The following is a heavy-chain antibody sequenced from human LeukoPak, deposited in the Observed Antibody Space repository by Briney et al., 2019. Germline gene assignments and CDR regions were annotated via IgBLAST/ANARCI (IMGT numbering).Heavy chain of an antibody. V-gene: IGHV3-15*01. CDR2: IKSKTDGGTT. CDR3: TTEGTKDIYDYVWGSYRYATGFDY. CDR1: GFTFSNAW. J-gene: IGHJ4*02. Sequence: GGSLRLSCAASGFTFSNAWMSWVRQAPGKGLEWVGRIKSKTDGGTTDYAAPVKGRFTISKDDSKNTLYLQMNSLKTEDTAVYYCTTEGTKDIYDYVWGSYRYATGFDYWGQGTLVTVSS. D-gene: IGHD3-16*02.